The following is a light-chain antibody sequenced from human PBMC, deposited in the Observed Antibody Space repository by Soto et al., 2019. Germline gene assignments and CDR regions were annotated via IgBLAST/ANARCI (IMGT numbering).Light chain of an antibody. V-gene: IGLV2-8*01. CDR2: EVT. CDR3: SSFADSPVV. CDR1: SSDIGTYNY. Sequence: QSVLTQPPSASGSLGQSVTISCTGTSSDIGTYNYVSWYQHHPGKAPKLIIYEVTKRPSGVPDRFSGSKSGNTASLTVSGLQAEDEADYYCSSFADSPVVFGGGTSSPS. J-gene: IGLJ2*01.